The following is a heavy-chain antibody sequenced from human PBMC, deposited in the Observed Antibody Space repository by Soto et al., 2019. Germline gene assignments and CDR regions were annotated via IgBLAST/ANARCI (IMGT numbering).Heavy chain of an antibody. J-gene: IGHJ6*02. CDR1: GGTFSSYA. D-gene: IGHD3-22*01. CDR2: IIPIFGTA. Sequence: QVQLVQSGAEMKKPGSSVKVSCKASGGTFSSYAISWVRQAPGQGLEWMGGIIPIFGTANYAQKFQGRVTITADESTSTAYMELSSLRSEDTAVYYGATPYYYESSGYYSLLRAYYYYGMDVWGQGTTVTVSS. CDR3: ATPYYYESSGYYSLLRAYYYYGMDV. V-gene: IGHV1-69*01.